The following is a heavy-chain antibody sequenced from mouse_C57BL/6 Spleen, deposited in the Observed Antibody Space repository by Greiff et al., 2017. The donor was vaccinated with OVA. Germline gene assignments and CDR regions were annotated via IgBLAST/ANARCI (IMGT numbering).Heavy chain of an antibody. CDR3: AREADAMDY. CDR2: ISNGGGST. J-gene: IGHJ4*01. CDR1: GFTFSDYY. V-gene: IGHV5-12*01. Sequence: EVKLMESGGGLVQPGGSLKLSCAASGFTFSDYYMYWFRQTPEKRLEWVAYISNGGGSTYYPDTVKGRFTISRDNAKNTLYLQMSRLKSEDTAMYYCAREADAMDYWGQGTSVTVSS.